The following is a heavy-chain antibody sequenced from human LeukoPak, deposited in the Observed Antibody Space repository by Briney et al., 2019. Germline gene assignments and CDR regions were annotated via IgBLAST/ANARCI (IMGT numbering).Heavy chain of an antibody. J-gene: IGHJ4*02. D-gene: IGHD3-22*01. Sequence: SETLSLTCAVYGGSFSVYYWSWIRQPPGKGLEWIGEIKHSGSTNYNPSLKSRVTISVDTSKNQFSLKLSTVTAAATAVYYCAIRYYYDSSGQYYFDYWGQGTLVTVSS. CDR2: IKHSGST. CDR3: AIRYYYDSSGQYYFDY. V-gene: IGHV4-34*01. CDR1: GGSFSVYY.